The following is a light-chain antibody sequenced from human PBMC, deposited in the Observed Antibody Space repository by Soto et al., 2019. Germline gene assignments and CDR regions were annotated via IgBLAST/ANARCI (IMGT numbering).Light chain of an antibody. CDR3: QQADTFPTT. V-gene: IGKV1D-12*01. Sequence: GDSVTITCRATQGISSFLAWYQQKPGKAPKLLIYVASSLQSGVPSRFSGSGFGTDFTLTISSLQPEDSAIYYCQQADTFPTTFGQGTRLENK. CDR2: VAS. J-gene: IGKJ5*01. CDR1: QGISSF.